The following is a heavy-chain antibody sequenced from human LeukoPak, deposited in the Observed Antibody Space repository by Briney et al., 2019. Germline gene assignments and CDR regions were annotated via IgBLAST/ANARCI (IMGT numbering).Heavy chain of an antibody. CDR1: GGSISSYY. D-gene: IGHD6-13*01. V-gene: IGHV4-59*01. CDR3: ASIAAAGPGDY. Sequence: SGTLSLTCTVSGGSISSYYWSWIRQPPGKGLEWIGYIYYSGSTNYNPSLKSRVTISVDTSKNQFSLKLSSVTAADTAVYYCASIAAAGPGDYWGQGTLVTVSS. J-gene: IGHJ4*02. CDR2: IYYSGST.